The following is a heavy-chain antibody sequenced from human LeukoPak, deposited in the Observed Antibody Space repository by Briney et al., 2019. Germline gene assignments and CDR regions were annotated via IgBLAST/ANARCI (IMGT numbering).Heavy chain of an antibody. D-gene: IGHD4-17*01. J-gene: IGHJ6*03. CDR3: ARGGGDKDYYYMDV. Sequence: GGSLRLSCAASGFTFSSYAMHWVRQAPGKGLEWVAVISYDGSNKYYADSVKGRFTISRDNSKNTLYLQMNSLRAEDTAVYYCARGGGDKDYYYMDVWGKGTTVTVSS. CDR2: ISYDGSNK. V-gene: IGHV3-30-3*01. CDR1: GFTFSSYA.